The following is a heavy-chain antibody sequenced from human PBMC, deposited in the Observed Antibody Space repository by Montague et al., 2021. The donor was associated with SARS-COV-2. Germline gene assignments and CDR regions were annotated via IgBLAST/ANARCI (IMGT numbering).Heavy chain of an antibody. CDR3: ARMGWLRGWFDP. D-gene: IGHD5-12*01. J-gene: IGHJ5*02. Sequence: TLSLTCTVSGGSISSGSYYWSWIRQPAGKGLEWIGRIYTSGSTNYNPSLKSRVTISVDTSKNQFSLKLGSVTAADTAVYYCARMGWLRGWFDPWGQGTLVTVSS. V-gene: IGHV4-61*02. CDR1: GGSISSGSYY. CDR2: IYTSGST.